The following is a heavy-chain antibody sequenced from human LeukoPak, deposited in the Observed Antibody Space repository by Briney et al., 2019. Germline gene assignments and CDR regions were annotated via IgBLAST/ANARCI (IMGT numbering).Heavy chain of an antibody. D-gene: IGHD2-2*01. CDR1: GYTFTGYY. Sequence: GASVKVSCKASGYTFTGYYMHWVRQAPGQGLEWMGWINPNSGGTNYAQKFQGRVTMTRDTSISTAYMELSRLRSDDTAVYYCASWAGYCSSTSCQGFDPWGQGTLVTVSS. V-gene: IGHV1-2*02. CDR2: INPNSGGT. J-gene: IGHJ5*02. CDR3: ASWAGYCSSTSCQGFDP.